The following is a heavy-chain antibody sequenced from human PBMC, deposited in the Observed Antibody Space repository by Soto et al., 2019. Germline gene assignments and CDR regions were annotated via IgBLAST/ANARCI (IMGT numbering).Heavy chain of an antibody. CDR3: ARPPPVGA. Sequence: QLQLQESGPGLVKPSETLSLTCTVSGGSISSSSYYWGWIRQPPGKGLEWIGSIYYSGSTYYNPSLKSRVPISVDTSKNQFALKLSSVTAADTAVYYCARPPPVGAWGQGTLVTVSS. D-gene: IGHD3-3*01. CDR2: IYYSGST. J-gene: IGHJ5*02. V-gene: IGHV4-39*01. CDR1: GGSISSSSYY.